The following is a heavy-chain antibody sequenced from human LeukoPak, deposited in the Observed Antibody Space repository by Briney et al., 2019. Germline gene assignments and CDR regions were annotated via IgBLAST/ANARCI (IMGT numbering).Heavy chain of an antibody. D-gene: IGHD3-16*02. CDR3: ARDRKVYYYYYYMDV. J-gene: IGHJ6*03. CDR2: INHSGST. Sequence: PSETLSLTCAVYGGSFSGYYWSWIRQPPGKGLEWIGEINHSGSTNYNPSLKSRVTISVDTSKNQFSLKLSSVTAADTAVYYCARDRKVYYYYYYMDVWGKGTTVTVSS. V-gene: IGHV4-34*01. CDR1: GGSFSGYY.